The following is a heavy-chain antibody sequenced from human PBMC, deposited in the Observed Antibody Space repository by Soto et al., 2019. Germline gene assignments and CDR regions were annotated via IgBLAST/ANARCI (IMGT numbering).Heavy chain of an antibody. CDR3: AKDIRVGATTVFDY. Sequence: SLRLSCAASGFTFDDYAMHWVRQAPGKGLEWVSGISWNSGSIGYADSVKGRFTISRDNAKNSLYLQMNSLRAEDTALYYCAKDIRVGATTVFDYWGKGTLVTVSS. V-gene: IGHV3-9*01. D-gene: IGHD1-26*01. CDR1: GFTFDDYA. J-gene: IGHJ4*02. CDR2: ISWNSGSI.